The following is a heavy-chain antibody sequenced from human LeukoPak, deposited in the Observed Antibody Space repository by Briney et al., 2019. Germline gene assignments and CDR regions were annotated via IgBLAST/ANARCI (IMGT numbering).Heavy chain of an antibody. J-gene: IGHJ6*03. CDR3: ARDQGSGTPYPRYYYYMDV. D-gene: IGHD3-10*01. Sequence: KPSETLSLTCTVSGYSISNRYYWGWIRQPPGKGLEWIGSIYHSGSTDYNASLKSRVTISVDTSKNQFSLKLSSVTAADTAVHYCARDQGSGTPYPRYYYYMDVWGKGTTVTISS. CDR2: IYHSGST. CDR1: GYSISNRYY. V-gene: IGHV4-38-2*02.